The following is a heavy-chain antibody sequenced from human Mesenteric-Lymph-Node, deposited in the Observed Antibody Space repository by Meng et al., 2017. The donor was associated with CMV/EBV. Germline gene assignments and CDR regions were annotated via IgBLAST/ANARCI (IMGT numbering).Heavy chain of an antibody. V-gene: IGHV4-39*07. CDR2: IYYSGDT. CDR3: ARDLYGDIDY. D-gene: IGHD4-17*01. J-gene: IGHJ4*02. CDR1: GDSISSSNHY. Sequence: SETLSLTCSVSGDSISSSNHYWGWIRQPPGKGLEWIGTIYYSGDTYYTPSLKSRVTISVDTSKNQFSLKLSSVTAADTAVYYCARDLYGDIDYWGQGTLVTVSS.